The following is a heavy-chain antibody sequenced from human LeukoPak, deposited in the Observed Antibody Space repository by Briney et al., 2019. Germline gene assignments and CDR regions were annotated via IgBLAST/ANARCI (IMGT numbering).Heavy chain of an antibody. J-gene: IGHJ3*02. CDR1: GFTFDDHD. Sequence: PGGSLRLSCAASGFTFDDHDINWVRQAPGKGLEWVSHINWNGNTIGYADSMKGRFTISRDSAKDSLFLQMNSLRAEDTAVYYCARDPSYYDILTGYYTLDAFDIWGQGTMVTVSS. D-gene: IGHD3-9*01. CDR3: ARDPSYYDILTGYYTLDAFDI. CDR2: INWNGNTI. V-gene: IGHV3-20*04.